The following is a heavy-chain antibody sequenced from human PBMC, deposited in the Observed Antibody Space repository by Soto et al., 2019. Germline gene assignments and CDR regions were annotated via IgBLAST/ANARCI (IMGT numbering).Heavy chain of an antibody. CDR3: ASVVATIRGLGTFDY. Sequence: ASVKVSCKASGGTFSSYAISWVRQAPGQGLEWMGGIIPIFGTANYALKFQGRVTITADESTSTAYMELSSLRSEDTAVYYCASVVATIRGLGTFDYWGQGTLVTVSS. J-gene: IGHJ4*02. D-gene: IGHD5-12*01. CDR2: IIPIFGTA. V-gene: IGHV1-69*13. CDR1: GGTFSSYA.